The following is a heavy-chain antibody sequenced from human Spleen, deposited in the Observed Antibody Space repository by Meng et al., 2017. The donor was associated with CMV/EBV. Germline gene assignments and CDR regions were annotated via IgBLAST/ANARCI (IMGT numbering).Heavy chain of an antibody. D-gene: IGHD2-2*01. J-gene: IGHJ6*02. Sequence: GESLKISCAASGFTVATHYMSWVRQAPGKGLEWVSDIYSAGNTYYADSVKGRFTISRDNSKNTLNLQMNSLRVEDTAVYYCARDLVVPAAIQYYYHNYGMDVWGQGTTVTVSS. CDR2: IYSAGNT. CDR1: GFTVATHY. CDR3: ARDLVVPAAIQYYYHNYGMDV. V-gene: IGHV3-53*05.